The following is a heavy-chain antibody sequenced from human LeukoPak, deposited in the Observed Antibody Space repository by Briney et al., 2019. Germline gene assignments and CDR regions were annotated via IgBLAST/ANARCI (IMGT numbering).Heavy chain of an antibody. J-gene: IGHJ4*02. Sequence: GGSLRLSCAASGSTFSSYGMHWVRQAPGKGLEWVAFIRYDGSNKYYADSVKGRFTISRDNAMNSLYLQMNSLRAEDTAVYCCAREIPRGAINLDYWGQGTLVTVSS. V-gene: IGHV3-30*02. D-gene: IGHD3-10*01. CDR2: IRYDGSNK. CDR3: AREIPRGAINLDY. CDR1: GSTFSSYG.